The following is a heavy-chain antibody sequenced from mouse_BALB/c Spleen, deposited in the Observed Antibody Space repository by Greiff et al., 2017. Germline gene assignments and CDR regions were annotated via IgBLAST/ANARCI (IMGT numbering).Heavy chain of an antibody. CDR2: ISSGGGST. CDR1: GFAFSSYD. CDR3: ARHGGMNVWFAY. V-gene: IGHV5-12-1*01. Sequence: EVKLVESGGGLVKPGGSLKLSCAASGFAFSSYDMSWVRQTPEKRLEWVAYISSGGGSTYYPDTVKGRFIISRDNAKNTLYLQMSSLKSEDTAMYYCARHGGMNVWFAYWGQGTLVTVSA. J-gene: IGHJ3*01.